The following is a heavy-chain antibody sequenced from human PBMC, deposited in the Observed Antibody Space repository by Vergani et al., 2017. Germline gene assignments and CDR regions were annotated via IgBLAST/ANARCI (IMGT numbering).Heavy chain of an antibody. CDR3: ARGLNWYFDL. J-gene: IGHJ2*01. Sequence: QVQLVQSGAEVKKPGSSVKVSCKASGGTFSSYAISWVRQAPGQGLEWMGGISAYNGNTNYAQKLQGRVTMTTDTSISTAYMELSRLRSDDTAVYYCARGLNWYFDLWGRGTLVTVSS. V-gene: IGHV1-18*01. CDR1: GGTFSSYA. CDR2: ISAYNGNT.